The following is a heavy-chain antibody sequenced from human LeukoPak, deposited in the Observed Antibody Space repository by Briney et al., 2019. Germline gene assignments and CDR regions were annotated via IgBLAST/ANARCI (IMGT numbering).Heavy chain of an antibody. Sequence: SETLSLTCSVSDVSISSSYWSWIRQPPGKGLEWIGYISYTGSTHYNPSLKSRLTISVDKAKNQFSLKVSSVTAADTAVYYCARDVGGDCGSDCYTNWFDPWGQGTLVTVSS. J-gene: IGHJ5*02. CDR2: ISYTGST. D-gene: IGHD2-21*02. CDR3: ARDVGGDCGSDCYTNWFDP. V-gene: IGHV4-59*01. CDR1: DVSISSSY.